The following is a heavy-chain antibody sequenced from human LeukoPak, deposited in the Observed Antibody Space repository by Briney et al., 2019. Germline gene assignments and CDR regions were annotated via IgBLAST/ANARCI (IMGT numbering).Heavy chain of an antibody. Sequence: GESLKISCKGSGYSFTSYWTGWVRQMPGKGLEWMGIIYPGDSDTRYSPSFQGQVTISADKSISTAYLQWSSLEASDTAMYYCARVVYDSGSYAFDYWGQGTLVTVSS. CDR3: ARVVYDSGSYAFDY. D-gene: IGHD3-16*01. CDR2: IYPGDSDT. V-gene: IGHV5-51*01. J-gene: IGHJ4*02. CDR1: GYSFTSYW.